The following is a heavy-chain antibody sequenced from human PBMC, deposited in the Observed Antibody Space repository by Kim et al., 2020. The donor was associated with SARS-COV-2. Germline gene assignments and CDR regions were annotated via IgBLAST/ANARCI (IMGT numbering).Heavy chain of an antibody. CDR1: GGSISSSSYY. CDR2: IYYSGST. Sequence: SETLSLTCSVSGGSISSSSYYWGWIRQPPGKGLEWIGSIYYSGSTYYNPSLKSRVTISVDTSKNQFSLKLSSVTAADTALYYFATQQRGGLVVASPYYF. CDR3: ATQQRGGLVVASPYYF. J-gene: IGHJ4*01. V-gene: IGHV4-39*01. D-gene: IGHD2-21*01.